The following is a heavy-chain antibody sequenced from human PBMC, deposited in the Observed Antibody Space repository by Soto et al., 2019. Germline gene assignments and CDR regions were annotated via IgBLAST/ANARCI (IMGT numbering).Heavy chain of an antibody. CDR2: IWYDGNSE. J-gene: IGHJ5*02. CDR3: ARGTTARSGYHNWFDP. Sequence: QVQLVESGGGVVQPGGSLRLSCAASGFTFSSCGMHWVRQAPGKGLEWVAVIWYDGNSEYYADSVKGRFTISRDDSKNTVYLQMNSLRAEDTAVYHCARGTTARSGYHNWFDPWGQGTLVTVSS. CDR1: GFTFSSCG. V-gene: IGHV3-33*01. D-gene: IGHD3-3*01.